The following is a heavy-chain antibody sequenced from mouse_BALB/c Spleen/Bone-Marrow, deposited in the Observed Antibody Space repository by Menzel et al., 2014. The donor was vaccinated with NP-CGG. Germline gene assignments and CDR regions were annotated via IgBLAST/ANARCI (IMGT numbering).Heavy chain of an antibody. CDR3: ARLGYYGYHDN. J-gene: IGHJ2*01. CDR1: GFDFGRYW. V-gene: IGHV4-2*02. CDR2: ISPGSSTI. D-gene: IGHD1-2*01. Sequence: EVQLVESGGGLVQPGGSLNLACVASGFDFGRYWMSWARQAPGKGLEWIGEISPGSSTINYSPSLRDKFIVSGDNAKNTLYLQMRKVRSEDTALYYCARLGYYGYHDNWGQGTTLTVSS.